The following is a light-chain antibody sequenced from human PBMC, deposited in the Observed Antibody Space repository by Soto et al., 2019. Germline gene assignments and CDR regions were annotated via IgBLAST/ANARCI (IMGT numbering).Light chain of an antibody. Sequence: EIVMTQSPATLSVSPGERATLSCRASQSVSSNLAWYQQKPGQAPRLLIYHASTRATGIPARFSGSGSGTEFTLTISXXQSEDFAVYYCQQYNKWPLTFGGGTKVEIK. V-gene: IGKV3-15*01. CDR3: QQYNKWPLT. CDR2: HAS. CDR1: QSVSSN. J-gene: IGKJ4*01.